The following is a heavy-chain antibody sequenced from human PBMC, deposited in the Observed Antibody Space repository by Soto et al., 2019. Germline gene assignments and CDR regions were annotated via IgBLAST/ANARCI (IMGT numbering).Heavy chain of an antibody. D-gene: IGHD2-15*01. Sequence: PSETLSLPCTVSGGSIYRSGYYWGWIRQPPGRGLEWIGNIDYNGVTYSNPSLKSRVTISRDTSKNQFSLKLTSVTAADTALYYCGKVLVGATGHTDSDSWGPGTLVTVS. V-gene: IGHV4-39*01. CDR1: GGSIYRSGYY. CDR3: GKVLVGATGHTDSDS. CDR2: IDYNGVT. J-gene: IGHJ4*02.